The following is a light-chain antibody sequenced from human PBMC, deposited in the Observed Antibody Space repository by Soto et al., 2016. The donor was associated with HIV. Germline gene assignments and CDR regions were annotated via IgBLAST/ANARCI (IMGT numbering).Light chain of an antibody. CDR3: QQYYSTPPWT. J-gene: IGKJ1*01. CDR1: QGISNS. CDR2: GAS. Sequence: DIQMTQSPSSLSASVGDRVTITCRASQGISNSLAWYQQKPGKAPKVLLYGASRLESGVPPRFSGSGSGTDYTLTISSLQPEDFATYYCQQYYSTPPWTFGQGTKVEIK. V-gene: IGKV1-NL1*01.